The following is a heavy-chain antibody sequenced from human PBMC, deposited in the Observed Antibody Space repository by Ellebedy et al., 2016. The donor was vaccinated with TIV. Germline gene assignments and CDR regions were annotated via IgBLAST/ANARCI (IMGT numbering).Heavy chain of an antibody. J-gene: IGHJ4*02. CDR2: IKQDGSVK. CDR1: GFSFSSFW. Sequence: GGSLRLXXAASGFSFSSFWMSWVRQAPGKGLEWVANIKQDGSVKKYVDSVKGRFTISRDNGKNSLYLQMNSLRGEDTAVYYCAREVGGGGAYWGQGTLVTVSS. V-gene: IGHV3-7*01. D-gene: IGHD2-21*01. CDR3: AREVGGGGAY.